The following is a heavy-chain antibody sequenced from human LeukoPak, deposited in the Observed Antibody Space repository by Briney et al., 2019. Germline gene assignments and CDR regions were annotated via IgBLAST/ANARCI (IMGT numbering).Heavy chain of an antibody. V-gene: IGHV4-30-2*01. J-gene: IGHJ4*02. CDR3: ARARQKTTYYYDSSGYNDY. CDR2: IYHSGST. CDR1: GGSVSSGDYS. D-gene: IGHD3-22*01. Sequence: SETLSLTCAVSGGSVSSGDYSWSWIRQPPGKGLEWIGYIYHSGSTNYNPSLKSRVTISVDTSKNQFSLKLSSVTAADTAVYYCARARQKTTYYYDSSGYNDYWGQGTLVTVSS.